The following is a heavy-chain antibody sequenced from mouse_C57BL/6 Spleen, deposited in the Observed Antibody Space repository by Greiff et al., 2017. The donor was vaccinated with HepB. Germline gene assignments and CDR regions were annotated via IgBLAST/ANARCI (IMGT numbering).Heavy chain of an antibody. J-gene: IGHJ2*01. CDR3: ASGGNYKVDYFDY. D-gene: IGHD2-1*01. V-gene: IGHV1-22*01. CDR1: GYTFTDYN. Sequence: VQLQQSGPELVKPGASVKMSCKASGYTFTDYNMHWVKQSHGKSLEWIGYINPNNGGTSYNQKFKGKATLTVNKSSSTAYMELRSLTSEDSAVYYCASGGNYKVDYFDYWGQGTTLTVSS. CDR2: INPNNGGT.